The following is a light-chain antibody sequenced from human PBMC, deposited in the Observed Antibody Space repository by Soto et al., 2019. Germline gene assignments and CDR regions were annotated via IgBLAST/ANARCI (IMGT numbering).Light chain of an antibody. J-gene: IGLJ3*02. CDR1: SGHSSYA. V-gene: IGLV4-69*01. CDR3: QTWGTGIWV. Sequence: QLVLTQSPSASASLGASVKLTCTLSSGHSSYAIAWHQQQPEKGPRYLMKLNSDGSHSKGDGIPDRVSGSSSGAERYLTISRLQYEDESDYYCQTWGTGIWVFGGGTKLTVL. CDR2: LNSDGSH.